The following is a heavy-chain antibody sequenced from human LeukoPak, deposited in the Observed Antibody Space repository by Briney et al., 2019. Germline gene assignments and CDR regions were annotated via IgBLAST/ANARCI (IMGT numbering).Heavy chain of an antibody. D-gene: IGHD5-18*01. V-gene: IGHV3-23*01. J-gene: IGHJ3*02. CDR1: GFTFSTYG. Sequence: GGTLRLSCVASGFTFSTYGMSWVRQAPGKGLEWVSAISGSGGSTYYADSVKGRFTISRDNSKNTLYLQMNSLRAEDTAVYYCARVEYSYDYSGRGTGDRVDAFDIWGQGTMVGVSS. CDR3: ARVEYSYDYSGRGTGDRVDAFDI. CDR2: ISGSGGST.